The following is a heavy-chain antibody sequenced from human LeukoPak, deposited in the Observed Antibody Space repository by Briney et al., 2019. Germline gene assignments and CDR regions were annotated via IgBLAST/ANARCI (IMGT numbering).Heavy chain of an antibody. D-gene: IGHD6-13*01. Sequence: ASVKVSCKASGYTFTSYAMHWVRQAPGQRLEWMGWINAGNGNTKYSQKFQGRVTITRDTSASTAYMELSSLRSEDTAVYYCARSPPTKGSSWHFDPWGQGTLVTVSS. CDR2: INAGNGNT. CDR1: GYTFTSYA. J-gene: IGHJ5*02. V-gene: IGHV1-3*01. CDR3: ARSPPTKGSSWHFDP.